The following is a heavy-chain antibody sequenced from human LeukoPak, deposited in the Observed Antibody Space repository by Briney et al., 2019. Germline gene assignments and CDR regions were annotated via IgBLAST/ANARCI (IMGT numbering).Heavy chain of an antibody. V-gene: IGHV1-69*04. CDR3: ARPTEVTGHPRWGDYYGMDV. D-gene: IGHD4-23*01. CDR1: GGTFSSYA. Sequence: SVKVSCKASGGTFSSYAIIWVRQAPGQGLEWMGRIIPILGIANYAQKFQGRVTITADKSTSTAYMELSSLRSEDTAVYYCARPTEVTGHPRWGDYYGMDVWGQGTTVTVSS. J-gene: IGHJ6*02. CDR2: IIPILGIA.